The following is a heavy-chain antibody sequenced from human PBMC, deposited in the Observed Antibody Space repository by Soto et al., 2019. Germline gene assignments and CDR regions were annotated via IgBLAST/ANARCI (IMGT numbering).Heavy chain of an antibody. CDR1: GFTVSSYA. V-gene: IGHV3-23*01. Sequence: EVQLLESGGGLVQPGGSLRLSCAASGFTVSSYAMRWVRKAPGKGLEWVSTFTGSDSSTYYADSVKGRFTISRDNSKNTLYLQMNSLTAEDAAVYYCAKAVAEVHYCYGMDVWGQGTTVTVSS. CDR3: AKAVAEVHYCYGMDV. J-gene: IGHJ6*02. CDR2: FTGSDSST. D-gene: IGHD6-19*01.